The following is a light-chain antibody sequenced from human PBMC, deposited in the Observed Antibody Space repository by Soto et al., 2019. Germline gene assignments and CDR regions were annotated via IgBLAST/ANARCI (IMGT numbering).Light chain of an antibody. CDR1: QEISTY. CDR2: AAY. Sequence: DIQMTQAPSSLSASVGDRVTITCRARQEISTYLAWYQQKPGKVPKLLISAAYTLQSGVRPRFSGRGSGTDFTLTISSLQPEDVATYDCQRYDNGPLTLGGGTKVEIK. V-gene: IGKV1-27*01. J-gene: IGKJ4*01. CDR3: QRYDNGPLT.